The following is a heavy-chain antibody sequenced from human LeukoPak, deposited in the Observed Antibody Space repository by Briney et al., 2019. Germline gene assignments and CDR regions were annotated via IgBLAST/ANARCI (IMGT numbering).Heavy chain of an antibody. CDR1: GFTFSSYW. CDR2: INTDGSST. D-gene: IGHD2-15*01. Sequence: GGSLRLSCAASGFTFSSYWMHWVRQAPGKGLVWVSRINTDGSSTSYADSVKGRFTISRDNAKNTLYLQMNSLRAEDTAVYYCARGVDCSGGSRYGGYFDYWGQGTLVTVSS. CDR3: ARGVDCSGGSRYGGYFDY. V-gene: IGHV3-74*01. J-gene: IGHJ4*02.